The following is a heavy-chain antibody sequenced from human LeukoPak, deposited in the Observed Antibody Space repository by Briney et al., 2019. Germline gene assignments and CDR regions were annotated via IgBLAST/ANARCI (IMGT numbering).Heavy chain of an antibody. Sequence: GGSLRLSCAASGFTFSSYAMSGVRQAPGKGLEWVSAISGSGGSTYYADSVKGRFTISRDNSKNTLYLQMNSLRAEDTAVYYCAKDRNYYDSSGYYYGMDVWGQGTTVTVSS. CDR1: GFTFSSYA. CDR2: ISGSGGST. CDR3: AKDRNYYDSSGYYYGMDV. D-gene: IGHD3-22*01. J-gene: IGHJ6*02. V-gene: IGHV3-23*01.